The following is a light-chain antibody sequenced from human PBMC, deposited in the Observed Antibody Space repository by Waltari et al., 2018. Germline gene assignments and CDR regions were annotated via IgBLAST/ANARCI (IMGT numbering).Light chain of an antibody. CDR1: KSISEY. J-gene: IGKJ1*01. Sequence: CRASKSISEYLVWDQQRLGQAPRLLNYDTYIRATGIPDRFRGSGSGTDFSLTISRLEPEDVAVYYCQSYLRLPALFGQG. CDR3: QSYLRLPAL. CDR2: DTY. V-gene: IGKV3-20*01.